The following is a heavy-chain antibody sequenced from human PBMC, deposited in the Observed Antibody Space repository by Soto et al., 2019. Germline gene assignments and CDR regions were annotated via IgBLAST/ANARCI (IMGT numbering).Heavy chain of an antibody. CDR2: IKEDGSEK. CDR3: VRTGWNPPDY. V-gene: IGHV3-7*01. D-gene: IGHD1-1*01. J-gene: IGHJ4*02. CDR1: GFTFNRHW. Sequence: EVQLVESGGGLVQPGGSLRLSCAVSGFTFNRHWMSWVRQTPGKGLEWVASIKEDGSEKSYVDSVKGRFTISRDNAKNSLFLQMNSLRVEDTAVYYCVRTGWNPPDYGGQGTLVTVSS.